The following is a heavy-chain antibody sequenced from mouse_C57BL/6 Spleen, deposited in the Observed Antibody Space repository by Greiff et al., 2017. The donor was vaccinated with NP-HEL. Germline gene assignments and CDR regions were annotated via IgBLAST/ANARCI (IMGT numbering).Heavy chain of an antibody. CDR2: IDPSDSYT. J-gene: IGHJ3*01. D-gene: IGHD3-2*02. Sequence: VQLQQPGAELVKPGASVKLSCKASGYTFTSYWMQWVKQRPGQGLEWIGEIDPSDSYTNYNQKFKGKATLTVDTSSSTAYMQLSSLTSEDSAVYYCARSLDSSGYSWFAYWGQGTLVTVSA. CDR3: ARSLDSSGYSWFAY. CDR1: GYTFTSYW. V-gene: IGHV1-50*01.